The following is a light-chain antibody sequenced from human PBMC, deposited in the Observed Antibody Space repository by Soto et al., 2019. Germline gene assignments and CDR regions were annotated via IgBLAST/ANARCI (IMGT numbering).Light chain of an antibody. CDR1: SSDLGAYNF. CDR3: CSYAGSRTHVL. Sequence: QSALTQPASVSGSPGQSITISCTGTSSDLGAYNFVSWYQQHPGKAPKVLIYEVSERPSGVSNRFSGSKSGNTASLTISGLQAEDEAEYYCCSYAGSRTHVLFGGGTKLTVL. J-gene: IGLJ2*01. CDR2: EVS. V-gene: IGLV2-23*02.